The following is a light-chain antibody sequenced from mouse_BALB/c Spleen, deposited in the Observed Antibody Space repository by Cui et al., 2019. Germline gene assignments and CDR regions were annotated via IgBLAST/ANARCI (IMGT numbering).Light chain of an antibody. Sequence: DIQLTQSPASLSVCVGETVTITCRASENIYSNLAWYQQKQGKSPQLLVYAATNLADGVPSRFSGNGSGTQYSLKINSLQSEDFGSYYCQHFWGTPYTFGGGTKLEIK. CDR2: AAT. CDR3: QHFWGTPYT. CDR1: ENIYSN. V-gene: IGKV12-46*01. J-gene: IGKJ2*01.